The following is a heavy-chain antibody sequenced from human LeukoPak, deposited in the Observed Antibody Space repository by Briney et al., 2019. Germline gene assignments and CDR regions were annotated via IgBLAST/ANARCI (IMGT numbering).Heavy chain of an antibody. CDR1: GYTFTSYY. Sequence: ASVKVSCKASGYTFTSYYMHWVRQAPGQGLEWMGIINPSGGSTSYAQKFQGRVTMTRDMSTSTVYVELSSLRSEDTAVYYCARGRWELLRSPVLVYWGQGTLVTVSS. CDR2: INPSGGST. V-gene: IGHV1-46*01. J-gene: IGHJ4*02. D-gene: IGHD1-26*01. CDR3: ARGRWELLRSPVLVY.